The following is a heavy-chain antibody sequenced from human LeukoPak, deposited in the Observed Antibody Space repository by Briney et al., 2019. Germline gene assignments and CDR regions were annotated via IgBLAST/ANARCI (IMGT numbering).Heavy chain of an antibody. D-gene: IGHD1-20*01. CDR1: GYTFTGYY. J-gene: IGHJ5*02. CDR3: ARQITGTLSNWFDP. V-gene: IGHV1-2*02. CDR2: INPNSGGT. Sequence: ASVKVSCKASGYTFTGYYMHWVRQAPGQGLEWMGWINPNSGGTNYAQKFQGRVTMTRDTSISTAYMELSRLRSDDTAVYYCARQITGTLSNWFDPWGQETLVTVSS.